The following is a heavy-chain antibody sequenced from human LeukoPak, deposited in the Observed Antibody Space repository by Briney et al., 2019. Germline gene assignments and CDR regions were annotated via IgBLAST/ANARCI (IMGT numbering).Heavy chain of an antibody. D-gene: IGHD2/OR15-2a*01. J-gene: IGHJ6*02. Sequence: PGGSLRLSCAASGFTVSTNYMSWVRQAPGRGLEWVSSIGSDNKPHYSESVKGRFAISRDNSKSMLFLQLNSLRAEDTALYYCARDLHYYLAMDVWGQGTTVTVSS. CDR1: GFTVSTNY. CDR2: IGSDNKP. V-gene: IGHV3-53*01. CDR3: ARDLHYYLAMDV.